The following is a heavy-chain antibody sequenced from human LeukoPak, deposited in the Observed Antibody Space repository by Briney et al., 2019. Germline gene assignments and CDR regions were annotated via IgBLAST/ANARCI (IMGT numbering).Heavy chain of an antibody. CDR2: IIPIFGTA. CDR3: ARTSREMTTSTGYFDY. D-gene: IGHD5-24*01. J-gene: IGHJ4*02. Sequence: GASVKVSCKASGGTFSSYAISWVRQAPGQGLEWMGGIIPIFGTANYAQKFQGRVTITADESTSTAYMGLSSLRSEDTAVYYCARTSREMTTSTGYFDYRGQGTLVTVSS. CDR1: GGTFSSYA. V-gene: IGHV1-69*13.